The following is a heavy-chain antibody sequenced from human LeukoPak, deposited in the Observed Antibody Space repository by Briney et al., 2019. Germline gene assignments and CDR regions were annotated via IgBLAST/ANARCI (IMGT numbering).Heavy chain of an antibody. CDR1: GYSISSGYY. Sequence: SETLSLTCAVSGYSISSGYYWGWIRQPPGKGLEWIGCIYHSGSTYYNPSLKSRVTISVDTSKNQFSLKLSSVTAADTAVYYCARHLRHLPDYWGQGTLVTVSS. V-gene: IGHV4-38-2*01. CDR2: IYHSGST. J-gene: IGHJ4*02. CDR3: ARHLRHLPDY.